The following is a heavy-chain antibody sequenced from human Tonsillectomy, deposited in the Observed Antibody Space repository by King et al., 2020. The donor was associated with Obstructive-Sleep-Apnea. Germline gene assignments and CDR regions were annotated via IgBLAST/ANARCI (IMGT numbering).Heavy chain of an antibody. CDR1: GYTFTGYY. Sequence: QLVQSGAAVKKPGASVRVSCKASGYTFTGYYMHWVRQAPGQGLEWMGWISPNSGGTNYAQKFQGRVTLTRDTSISTAYMELSGLRSDDTAVYYCARDGGGALSVWNNWFDPWGQGTLVTVSS. CDR2: ISPNSGGT. V-gene: IGHV1-2*02. CDR3: ARDGGGALSVWNNWFDP. J-gene: IGHJ5*02. D-gene: IGHD3-16*02.